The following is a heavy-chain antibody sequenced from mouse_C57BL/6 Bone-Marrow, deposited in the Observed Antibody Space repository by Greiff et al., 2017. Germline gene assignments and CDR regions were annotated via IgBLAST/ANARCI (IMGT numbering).Heavy chain of an antibody. CDR2: IYPGDGDT. V-gene: IGHV1-80*01. D-gene: IGHD4-1*01. CDR3: ARGNWHYAMDY. CDR1: GYAFSSYW. J-gene: IGHJ4*01. Sequence: QVQLKQSGAELVKPGASVKISCKASGYAFSSYWMNWVKQRPGKGLEWIGQIYPGDGDTNYNGKFKGKATLTADKSSSTAYMQLSSLTSEDSAVYFCARGNWHYAMDYWGQGTSVTVSS.